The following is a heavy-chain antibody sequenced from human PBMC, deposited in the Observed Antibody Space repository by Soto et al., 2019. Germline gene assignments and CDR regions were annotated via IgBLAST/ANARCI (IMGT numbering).Heavy chain of an antibody. CDR3: AKGDSSGWYYAFDI. V-gene: IGHV1-69*13. CDR2: IIPIFGTA. J-gene: IGHJ3*02. D-gene: IGHD6-19*01. Sequence: SVKVSCKASGGTFSSYAISWVRQAPGQGLEWMGGIIPIFGTANYAQKFQGRVTITADESTSTAYMELSSLRSEDTAVYYCAKGDSSGWYYAFDIWGQGTMVTVSS. CDR1: GGTFSSYA.